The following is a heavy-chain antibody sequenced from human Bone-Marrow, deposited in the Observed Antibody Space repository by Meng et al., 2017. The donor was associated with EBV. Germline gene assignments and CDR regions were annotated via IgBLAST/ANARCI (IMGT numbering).Heavy chain of an antibody. D-gene: IGHD3-22*01. CDR1: GGSISSSSYY. J-gene: IGHJ4*02. Sequence: RLQLQESGPGLVNPSETLSLTCTVSGGSISSSSYYWGWIRQPPGKGLEWIGSIYYSGSTYYNPSLKSRVTISVDTSKNQFSLKLSSVTAADTAVYYCARYYYDSSGRFFDYWGQGTLVTVSS. CDR2: IYYSGST. CDR3: ARYYYDSSGRFFDY. V-gene: IGHV4-39*06.